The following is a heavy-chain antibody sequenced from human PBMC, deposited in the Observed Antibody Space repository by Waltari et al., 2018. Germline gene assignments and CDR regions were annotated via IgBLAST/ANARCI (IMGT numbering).Heavy chain of an antibody. V-gene: IGHV4-39*01. D-gene: IGHD2-8*01. CDR2: IYYSGNT. Sequence: QLQLQESGPGLVKPSETLPLTCTVSGGSISSGSYYWGCVRQPPGKGLEWIGSIYYSGNTYYNPSLRSRVTLSVDTSKNQFSLKLSSVTAADTAVYYCARRHPGYCSNGVCSSFDFWGQGTLVTVSS. CDR3: ARRHPGYCSNGVCSSFDF. CDR1: GGSISSGSYY. J-gene: IGHJ4*02.